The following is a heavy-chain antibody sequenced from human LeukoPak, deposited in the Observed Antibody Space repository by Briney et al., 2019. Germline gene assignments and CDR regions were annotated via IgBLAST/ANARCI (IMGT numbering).Heavy chain of an antibody. CDR3: ATDTIPRYSYDY. CDR1: GYTFTDYY. J-gene: IGHJ4*02. CDR2: VDPEDSET. D-gene: IGHD5-18*01. Sequence: ASVKVSCKVSGYTFTDYYMHWLQQAPGKGLEWMGLVDPEDSETIYAEKFQGRVTITADTSTDTAYMELSSLRSEDTAVYYCATDTIPRYSYDYWGQGTLVTVS. V-gene: IGHV1-69-2*01.